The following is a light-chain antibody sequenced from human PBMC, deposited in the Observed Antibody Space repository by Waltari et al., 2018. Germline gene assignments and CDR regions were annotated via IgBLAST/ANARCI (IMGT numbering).Light chain of an antibody. CDR3: QQRSNWPLT. J-gene: IGKJ4*01. Sequence: EIVFTQSPATLSLSPVERAALSCWASQSIGSQLAWYQQRPGQAPRLLIDDTSNRATGIPARFSGSGSGTDFTLTISSLQFEDSAVYYCQQRSNWPLTFGGGTKVEIK. CDR2: DTS. V-gene: IGKV3-11*01. CDR1: QSIGSQ.